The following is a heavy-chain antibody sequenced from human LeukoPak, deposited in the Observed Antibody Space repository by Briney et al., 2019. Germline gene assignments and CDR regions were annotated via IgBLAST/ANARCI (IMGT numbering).Heavy chain of an antibody. D-gene: IGHD4-23*01. CDR3: ARGPIDKRGVVTLDY. CDR2: INAGNGNT. J-gene: IGHJ4*02. CDR1: GFTFTSYA. Sequence: GRSLRLSCAASGFTFTSYAMHWVRQAPGQRLEWMGWINAGNGNTKYSQKFQGRVTITRDTSASTAYMELSSLRSEDTAVYYCARGPIDKRGVVTLDYWGQGTLVTVSS. V-gene: IGHV1-3*01.